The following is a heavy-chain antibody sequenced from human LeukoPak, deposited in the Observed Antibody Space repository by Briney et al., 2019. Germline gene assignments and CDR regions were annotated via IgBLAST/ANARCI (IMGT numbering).Heavy chain of an antibody. CDR3: ARHYYGSPLDY. Sequence: SETLSLTXAVSGYSISSGYYWGWIRHPPGKGLEWIGSIYHSGSTYYNPSLKSRVTISVDTSKNQFSLKLSSVTAADTAVYYCARHYYGSPLDYWGQGTLVTVSS. D-gene: IGHD3-10*01. CDR1: GYSISSGYY. J-gene: IGHJ4*02. V-gene: IGHV4-38-2*01. CDR2: IYHSGST.